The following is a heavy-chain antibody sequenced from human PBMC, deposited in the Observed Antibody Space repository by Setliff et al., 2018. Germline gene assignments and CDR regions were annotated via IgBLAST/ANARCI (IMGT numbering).Heavy chain of an antibody. CDR2: INPSGGST. Sequence: ASVKVSCKASGYTFTSYYMHWVRQAPGQGLEWMGIINPSGGSTSYAQKLQGRVTMTTDTSTSTAYMELRSLRSDDTAVYYCARDPSLYCSSTSCSPHWFDPWGQGTLVTVSS. CDR1: GYTFTSYY. CDR3: ARDPSLYCSSTSCSPHWFDP. D-gene: IGHD2-2*01. V-gene: IGHV1-46*01. J-gene: IGHJ5*02.